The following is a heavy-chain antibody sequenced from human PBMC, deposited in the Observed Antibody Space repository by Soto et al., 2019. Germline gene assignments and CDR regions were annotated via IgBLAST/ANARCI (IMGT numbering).Heavy chain of an antibody. CDR1: GGSISSSSYY. V-gene: IGHV4-39*01. D-gene: IGHD3-3*01. CDR2: IYYSGST. Sequence: SETLSLTCTVSGGSISSSSYYWGWIRQPPGKGLEWIGSIYYSGSTYYNPPLKSRVTISVDTSKNQFSLKLSSVTAADTAVYYCARPTSENYDFWSGYYNYFDYWGQGTLVTVSS. J-gene: IGHJ4*02. CDR3: ARPTSENYDFWSGYYNYFDY.